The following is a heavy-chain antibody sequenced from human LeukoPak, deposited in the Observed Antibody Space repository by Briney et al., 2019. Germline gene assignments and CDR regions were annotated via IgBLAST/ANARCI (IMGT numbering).Heavy chain of an antibody. CDR3: AKVAAWTCFDS. V-gene: IGHV3-23*05. CDR2: IDSSDKTT. Sequence: PGGSLRLSCAASGITFSSSAMSWVRQAPGKGLEWVSFIDSSDKTTYYADSVKGRFAISRDNSKNTLYLQLTSLRVDDTAVYYCAKVAAWTCFDSWGQGTLSPSPQ. D-gene: IGHD3/OR15-3a*01. J-gene: IGHJ4*02. CDR1: GITFSSSA.